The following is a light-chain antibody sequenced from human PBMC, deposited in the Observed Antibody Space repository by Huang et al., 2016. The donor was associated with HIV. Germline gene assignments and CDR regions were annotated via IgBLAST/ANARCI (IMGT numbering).Light chain of an antibody. CDR3: QQTYSDPRT. Sequence: DIQMTQSPSSLSASVGDRVTMSCRASQSVDMYLNWYQQTPGRAPKLLLSAASSLPSDVPSRFSGTGSGTDFTLTISSLQPEDFGTYFCQQTYSDPRTFGQGTALEIK. CDR2: AAS. J-gene: IGKJ2*01. CDR1: QSVDMY. V-gene: IGKV1-39*01.